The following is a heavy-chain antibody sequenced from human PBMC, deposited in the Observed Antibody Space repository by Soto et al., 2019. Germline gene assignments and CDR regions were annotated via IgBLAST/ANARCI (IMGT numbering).Heavy chain of an antibody. Sequence: QVQLQQWGAGLLKPSETLSLTCAVYGGSFSGYYWSWIRQPPGKGLEWIGEINHSGSTNYNPSLKSRVTISVDTSKNQFSLKLSSVTAADTAVYYCARGRYYYGSGRLNWFDPWGQGTLGTVSS. V-gene: IGHV4-34*01. CDR3: ARGRYYYGSGRLNWFDP. D-gene: IGHD3-10*01. CDR1: GGSFSGYY. CDR2: INHSGST. J-gene: IGHJ5*02.